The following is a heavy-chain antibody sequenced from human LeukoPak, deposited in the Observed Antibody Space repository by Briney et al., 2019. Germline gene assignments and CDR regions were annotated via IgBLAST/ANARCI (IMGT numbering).Heavy chain of an antibody. CDR3: ARFAESTIFGVVTCRRAFWFDP. J-gene: IGHJ5*02. D-gene: IGHD3-3*01. Sequence: SETLSLTCTVSGGSISSYYWSWIRQPPGKGLEWIGYIYTSGSTNYNPSLKSRVTISVDTSKNQFSLKLSSVTAADTAVYYCARFAESTIFGVVTCRRAFWFDPWGQGTLVTVSS. V-gene: IGHV4-4*09. CDR1: GGSISSYY. CDR2: IYTSGST.